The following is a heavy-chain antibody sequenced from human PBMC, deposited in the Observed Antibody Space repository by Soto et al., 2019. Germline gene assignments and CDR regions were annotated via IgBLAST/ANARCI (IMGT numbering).Heavy chain of an antibody. J-gene: IGHJ4*02. CDR2: ISYDGSNK. CDR1: GFTFSSYA. CDR3: ARGPSFMITFGGVIAPYYFDY. Sequence: QVQLVESGGGVVQPGRSLRLSCAASGFTFSSYAMHWVRQAPGKGLEWVAVISYDGSNKYYADSVKGRFTISRDNSKNTLYLPMNSLRAEDTAVYYCARGPSFMITFGGVIAPYYFDYWGQGTLVTVSS. D-gene: IGHD3-16*02. V-gene: IGHV3-30-3*01.